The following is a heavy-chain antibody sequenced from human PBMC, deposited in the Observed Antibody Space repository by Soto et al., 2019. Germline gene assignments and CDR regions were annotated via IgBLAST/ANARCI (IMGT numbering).Heavy chain of an antibody. J-gene: IGHJ5*02. CDR1: GFSLSNAGLG. D-gene: IGHD2-2*01. Sequence: KESGPVLVKPTETLTLTCTVSGFSLSNAGLGVSWIRQPPGKALEWLAHIFSNDEKSYSTSLKSSVTISKDTSKSQVVLTMTNMDPVDTATYYCASTYSTGWYWFDPWGQGTLVTVSS. CDR2: IFSNDEK. V-gene: IGHV2-26*01. CDR3: ASTYSTGWYWFDP.